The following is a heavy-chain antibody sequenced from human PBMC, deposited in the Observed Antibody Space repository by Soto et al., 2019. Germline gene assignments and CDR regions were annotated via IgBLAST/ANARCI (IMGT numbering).Heavy chain of an antibody. CDR2: FSGSGGST. D-gene: IGHD3-3*01. CDR3: ARDWTGDTCPCLDV. Sequence: EVQLLESGGGLVQPGGSLRLSCAAAGFTFSNYALTWVRQSPGKGREWVSTFSGSGGSTYYADSVRGRFTISRDNSKKTLILQMNSLRVEDTAIYYCARDWTGDTCPCLDVWGQGTTVSVSS. J-gene: IGHJ6*02. CDR1: GFTFSNYA. V-gene: IGHV3-23*01.